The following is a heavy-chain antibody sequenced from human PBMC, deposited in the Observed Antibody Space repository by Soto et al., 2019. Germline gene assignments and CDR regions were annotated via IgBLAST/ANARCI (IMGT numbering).Heavy chain of an antibody. CDR3: ASEPTYYYDSSGYYPLPFDY. Sequence: PVGSLRLCCGASGFTFSSYSMNWVRQAPGKGLEWVSSISSSSSYIYYADSVKGRFTISRDNAKNSLYLQMNSLRAEDTAVYYCASEPTYYYDSSGYYPLPFDYWGQGTLVTVSS. J-gene: IGHJ4*02. CDR2: ISSSSSYI. D-gene: IGHD3-22*01. V-gene: IGHV3-21*01. CDR1: GFTFSSYS.